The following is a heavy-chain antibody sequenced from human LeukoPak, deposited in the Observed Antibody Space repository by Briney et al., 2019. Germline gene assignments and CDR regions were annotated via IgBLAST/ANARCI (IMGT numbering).Heavy chain of an antibody. V-gene: IGHV3-23*01. Sequence: GGSLRLSCAASGFTFNNYAMSWVRQAPGRGLEWVSLIMSGGTTYYADSVKGRFTISRDKSKDTLHLQMNSLRAEDTAVYYCAKDLPYSGWAFEIWGLGTMVTVSS. D-gene: IGHD6-13*01. CDR2: IMSGGTT. J-gene: IGHJ3*02. CDR3: AKDLPYSGWAFEI. CDR1: GFTFNNYA.